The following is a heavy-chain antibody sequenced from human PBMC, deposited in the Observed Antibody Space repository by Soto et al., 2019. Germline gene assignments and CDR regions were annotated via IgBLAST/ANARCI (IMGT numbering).Heavy chain of an antibody. CDR3: ARGRQWLVPPSYYYYGMDV. CDR2: IYYSGST. CDR1: GGSISSYY. V-gene: IGHV4-59*01. D-gene: IGHD6-19*01. J-gene: IGHJ6*02. Sequence: PSETLSLTCTVSGGSISSYYWSWIRQPPGKGLEWIGYIYYSGSTNYNPSLKSRVTISVDTSKNQFSLKLSSVTAADTAVYYCARGRQWLVPPSYYYYGMDVWGQGTTVTV.